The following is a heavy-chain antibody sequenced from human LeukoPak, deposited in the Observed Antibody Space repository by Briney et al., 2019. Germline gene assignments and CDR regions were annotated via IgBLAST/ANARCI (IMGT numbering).Heavy chain of an antibody. V-gene: IGHV3-48*03. J-gene: IGHJ4*02. CDR3: ARERAACGGDCSDY. Sequence: GGSLRLSCAASGFTFSSYEMNWVRQAPGKGLEWISYISSSVSDIHYADSVEGRFTISRDNAKNSLYLQMSSLRVEDTAVYYCARERAACGGDCSDYWGQGTLVTVSS. D-gene: IGHD2-21*02. CDR1: GFTFSSYE. CDR2: ISSSVSDI.